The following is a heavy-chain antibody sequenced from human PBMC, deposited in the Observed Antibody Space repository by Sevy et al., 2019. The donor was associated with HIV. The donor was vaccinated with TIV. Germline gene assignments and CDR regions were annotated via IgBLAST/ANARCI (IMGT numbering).Heavy chain of an antibody. Sequence: GGSLRLSCAASGFTFNNYGMNWVRQAPGKGLEWVSAISGSGGSTYYADSVKGRFTISRDNSKNTLYLQMNILRAEDTAVYYCAKDFGFSFGSGAATWGQGTLVTVSS. D-gene: IGHD3-10*01. CDR1: GFTFNNYG. CDR2: ISGSGGST. V-gene: IGHV3-23*01. CDR3: AKDFGFSFGSGAAT. J-gene: IGHJ5*02.